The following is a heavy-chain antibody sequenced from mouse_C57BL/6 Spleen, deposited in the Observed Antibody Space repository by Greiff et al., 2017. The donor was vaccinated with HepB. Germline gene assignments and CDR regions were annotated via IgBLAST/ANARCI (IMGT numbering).Heavy chain of an antibody. D-gene: IGHD2-4*01. Sequence: QVQLQQPGAELVKPGASVKMSCKASGYTFTSYWITWVKQRPGQGLEWIGDIYPGSGSTNYNEKFKSKATLTVDTSSSTAYMQLSSLTSEDSAVYYCARQGDYDGSYYFDYWGQGTTLTVSS. V-gene: IGHV1-55*01. CDR3: ARQGDYDGSYYFDY. J-gene: IGHJ2*01. CDR1: GYTFTSYW. CDR2: IYPGSGST.